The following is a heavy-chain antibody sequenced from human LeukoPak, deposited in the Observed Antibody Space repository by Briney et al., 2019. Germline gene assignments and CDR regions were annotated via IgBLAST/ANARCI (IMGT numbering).Heavy chain of an antibody. CDR3: ATLTAMVTPTYYYMDV. CDR1: GYTFTSYY. J-gene: IGHJ6*03. D-gene: IGHD5-18*01. V-gene: IGHV1-46*01. Sequence: GASVKVSCKASGYTFTSYYMHWVRQAPGQGLEWMGIINPSGGSTNYAQKFQGRVTITADKSTSTAYMELSSLRSEDTAVYYCATLTAMVTPTYYYMDVWGKGTTVTVSS. CDR2: INPSGGST.